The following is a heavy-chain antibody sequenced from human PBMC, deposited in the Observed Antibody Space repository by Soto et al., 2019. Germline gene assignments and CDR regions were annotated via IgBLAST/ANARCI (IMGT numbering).Heavy chain of an antibody. V-gene: IGHV3-21*01. J-gene: IGHJ5*02. D-gene: IGHD6-13*01. Sequence: GGSLRLSCAASGFTFSSYSMNWVRQAPGKGLEWVSSISSSSSYIYYADSVKGRFTISRDNAKNSLYLQMNSLRAEDTAVYYCAREGSSSWYWFDPWGQGTLVTVSS. CDR3: AREGSSSWYWFDP. CDR2: ISSSSSYI. CDR1: GFTFSSYS.